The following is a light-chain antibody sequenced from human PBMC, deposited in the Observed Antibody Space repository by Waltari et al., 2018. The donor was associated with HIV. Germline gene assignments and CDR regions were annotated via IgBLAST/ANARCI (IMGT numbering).Light chain of an antibody. CDR3: SSYTSSSTLVV. CDR2: DVS. Sequence: QSALTQPASVSGSPGQSIIISCTGTSSDVGGYKHVPWYQQHPGKAPKLMIYDVSNRPSGISNRFSGSKSGNTASLTISGLQAEDEADYYCSSYTSSSTLVVFGGGTKLTVL. CDR1: SSDVGGYKH. V-gene: IGLV2-14*03. J-gene: IGLJ2*01.